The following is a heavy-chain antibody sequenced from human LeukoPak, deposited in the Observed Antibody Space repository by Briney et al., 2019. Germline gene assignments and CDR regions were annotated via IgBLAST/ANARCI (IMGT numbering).Heavy chain of an antibody. J-gene: IGHJ4*02. CDR2: INPDGSIT. V-gene: IGHV3-74*01. CDR1: GFTFSTYW. Sequence: PGGSLRLSCAASGFTFSTYWMYWVRQAPRKGLVWVSRINPDGSITRYADSVKGRFTISRDNAKNTLYVQMNSLRDEHTAVYYCARRITGATDSWGQGNLVT. D-gene: IGHD1-20*01. CDR3: ARRITGATDS.